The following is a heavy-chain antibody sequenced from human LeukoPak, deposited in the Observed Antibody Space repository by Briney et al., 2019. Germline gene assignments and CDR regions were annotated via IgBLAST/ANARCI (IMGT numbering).Heavy chain of an antibody. J-gene: IGHJ6*03. CDR2: ISSSGSTI. CDR1: GFTFSDYY. Sequence: NPGGSLRLSCAASGFTFSDYYMNWIRQAPGKGLEWVSYISSSGSTINYADSVKGRFTVSRDNAKKSLYLQMSSLRAEDTAVYYCARDRCSSSGCYRGVMDVWGKGTTVTVSS. D-gene: IGHD2-2*02. CDR3: ARDRCSSSGCYRGVMDV. V-gene: IGHV3-11*01.